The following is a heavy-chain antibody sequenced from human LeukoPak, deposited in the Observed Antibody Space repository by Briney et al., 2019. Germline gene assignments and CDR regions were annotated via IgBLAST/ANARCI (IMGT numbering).Heavy chain of an antibody. Sequence: ASVTVSCKASGYTFTSYYMHWVRQAPGQGLEWMGIINPSGGSTSYAQKFQGRVTMTRDTSTSTVYMELSSLRSEDTAVYYCARDGGTGAFDYWGQGTLVTVSS. CDR1: GYTFTSYY. CDR2: INPSGGST. V-gene: IGHV1-46*01. J-gene: IGHJ4*02. CDR3: ARDGGTGAFDY. D-gene: IGHD1-1*01.